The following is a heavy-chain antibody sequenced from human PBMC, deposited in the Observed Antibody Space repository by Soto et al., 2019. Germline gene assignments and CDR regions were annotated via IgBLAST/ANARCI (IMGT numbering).Heavy chain of an antibody. CDR3: ARVGGYRAYGEFDY. CDR1: GGSVSSSRYY. CDR2: IYYSGST. Sequence: SETLSLTCTVSGGSVSSSRYYWSWVRQPPGKGLEWIGYIYYSGSTNYNPSLKSRLTMSLDTPKHQFSLKLTSVTAADTAVYYCARVGGYRAYGEFDYWGQGTRVPV. V-gene: IGHV4-61*01. D-gene: IGHD5-12*01. J-gene: IGHJ4*02.